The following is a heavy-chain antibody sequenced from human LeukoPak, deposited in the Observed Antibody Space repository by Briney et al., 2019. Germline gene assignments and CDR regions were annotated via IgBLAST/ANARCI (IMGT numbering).Heavy chain of an antibody. CDR2: INWNGGST. CDR1: GFTFDDYG. CDR3: AKGTSRYYYHSSGSTFDY. D-gene: IGHD3-22*01. V-gene: IGHV3-20*04. Sequence: GSLRLSCAASGFTFDDYGMSWVRQAPGKGLEWVSGINWNGGSTGYADSVKGRFTISRDNAKNYLYLQMNSLRTEDTALYYCAKGTSRYYYHSSGSTFDYWGQGTLVTVSS. J-gene: IGHJ4*02.